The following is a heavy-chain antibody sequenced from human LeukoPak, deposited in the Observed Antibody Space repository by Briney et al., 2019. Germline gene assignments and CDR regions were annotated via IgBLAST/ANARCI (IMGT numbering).Heavy chain of an antibody. CDR1: GGSISSSDYY. J-gene: IGHJ3*02. V-gene: IGHV4-39*07. CDR2: IYYSGST. Sequence: SETLSLTCTVSGGSISSSDYYWGWIRQPPGRGLGWIGTIYYSGSTSYNPSLKSRVTISVDTSNNHFSLKLSSVTAADTAVYYCAREGYCSGGSCYSRAFDIWGQGTMVTVSS. D-gene: IGHD2-15*01. CDR3: AREGYCSGGSCYSRAFDI.